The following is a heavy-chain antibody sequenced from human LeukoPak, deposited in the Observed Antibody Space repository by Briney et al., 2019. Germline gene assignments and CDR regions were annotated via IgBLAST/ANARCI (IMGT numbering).Heavy chain of an antibody. Sequence: GGSLRLSCAASGFTFSSYAMSWVRQAPGKGLEWVSAISGSGGSTYYADSVKGRFTISRDNSKNTLYLQMNSLRAEDTAVYYCAKAGGSGSYLPYYFDYWGQGTLVTVSS. CDR1: GFTFSSYA. CDR3: AKAGGSGSYLPYYFDY. D-gene: IGHD3-10*01. J-gene: IGHJ4*02. V-gene: IGHV3-23*01. CDR2: ISGSGGST.